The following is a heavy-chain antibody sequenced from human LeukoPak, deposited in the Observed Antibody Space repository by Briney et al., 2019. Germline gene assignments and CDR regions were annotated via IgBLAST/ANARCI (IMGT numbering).Heavy chain of an antibody. V-gene: IGHV3-11*01. CDR1: GFTFCDYY. J-gene: IGHJ4*02. CDR2: ISSSGSTI. Sequence: GGSLRLSCAASGFTFCDYYMSWIRQAPGKGLEWVSYISSSGSTIYYADSVKGRFTISRDNAKNSLYLQMNSLRAEDTAVYYCARGYDFWSGYYTFDYWGQGTLVTVSS. CDR3: ARGYDFWSGYYTFDY. D-gene: IGHD3-3*01.